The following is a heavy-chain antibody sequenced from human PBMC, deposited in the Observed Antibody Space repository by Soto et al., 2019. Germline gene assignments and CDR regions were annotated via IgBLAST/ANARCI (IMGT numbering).Heavy chain of an antibody. Sequence: QTXGSLLLACAASGFTFSSYSMSWVRQAPGKGLEWVSAISGSGGSTYYADSVKGRFTISRDNSKNTLYLQMNSLRAEDTAVYYCAKGQDYGDSEFYYYYGMDVWGQGTKVTVYS. CDR2: ISGSGGST. CDR1: GFTFSSYS. D-gene: IGHD4-17*01. V-gene: IGHV3-23*01. J-gene: IGHJ6*02. CDR3: AKGQDYGDSEFYYYYGMDV.